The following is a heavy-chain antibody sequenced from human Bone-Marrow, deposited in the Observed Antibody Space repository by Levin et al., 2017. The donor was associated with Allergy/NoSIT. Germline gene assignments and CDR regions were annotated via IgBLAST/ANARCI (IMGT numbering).Heavy chain of an antibody. J-gene: IGHJ4*02. Sequence: PGASVKVSCKVSGDSLSELSMYWVRQAPGKGLEWMGHFDSEDGEGLYAQKFQGRVVLTEDTAADTAYMELSGLKSDDTAIYFCTTRGGYWGQGTLVSVSS. CDR1: GDSLSELS. D-gene: IGHD3-16*01. CDR3: TTRGGY. V-gene: IGHV1-24*01. CDR2: FDSEDGEG.